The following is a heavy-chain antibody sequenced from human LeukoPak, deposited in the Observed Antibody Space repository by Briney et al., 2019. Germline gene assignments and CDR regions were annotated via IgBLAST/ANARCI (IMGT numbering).Heavy chain of an antibody. CDR3: VRGGTYWTVS. V-gene: IGHV3-7*01. Sequence: GGSLRLSCAASGFVFSASYMSWVRKAPGKGLEWVATIKPDGSEKYHVDSVSGRFTISRDNTNDSLFLQMNSLRVDDTAVYYCVRGGTYWTVSWGQGALVNVS. J-gene: IGHJ5*01. CDR1: GFVFSASY. CDR2: IKPDGSEK.